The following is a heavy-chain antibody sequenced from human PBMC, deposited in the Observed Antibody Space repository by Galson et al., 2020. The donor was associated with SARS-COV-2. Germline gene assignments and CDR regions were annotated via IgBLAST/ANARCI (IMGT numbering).Heavy chain of an antibody. CDR2: IYPSGSS. CDR1: GGPISNYY. D-gene: IGHD4-17*01. J-gene: IGHJ6*02. V-gene: IGHV4-4*07. Sequence: SETLSLTCTVSGGPISNYYWSWIRQSAEKGLEWIGRIYPSGSSSYNPSLKSRVTMSVDTSKNQFSLNLSSVTAADTAVYYCARDPLSRGRPGDYEVYYYYIMEVWGQGTTVTVSS. CDR3: ARDPLSRGRPGDYEVYYYYIMEV.